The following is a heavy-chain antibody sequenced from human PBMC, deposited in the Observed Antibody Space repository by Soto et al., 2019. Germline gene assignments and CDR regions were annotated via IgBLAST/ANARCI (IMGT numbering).Heavy chain of an antibody. V-gene: IGHV6-1*01. CDR3: AKGDNLGPKTGYAFDP. D-gene: IGHD5-12*01. CDR2: TYFRSKWYN. J-gene: IGHJ5*02. Sequence: SQTLSLTCAIPGDSVYSNTASWNWIRQSPSRGLELLGRTYFRSKWYNDYAVSVKSRIIINPDTSNNPFSLQLNSVTPEDTAVYLCAKGDNLGPKTGYAFDPWGQGIMVTVSS. CDR1: GDSVYSNTAS.